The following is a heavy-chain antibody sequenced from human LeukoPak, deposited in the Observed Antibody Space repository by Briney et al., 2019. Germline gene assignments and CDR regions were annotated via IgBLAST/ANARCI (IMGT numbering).Heavy chain of an antibody. J-gene: IGHJ5*02. CDR1: GYTFTSYG. Sequence: GASVKVSCKASGYTFTSYGISWVRQAPGQGLEWMGWISAYNGNTNYAQKLRGRVTMTTDTSTSTAYMELRSLRSDDTAVYYCARVLGEDDGSLLLPRGAINWFDPWGQGTLVTVSS. CDR3: ARVLGEDDGSLLLPRGAINWFDP. D-gene: IGHD2/OR15-2a*01. V-gene: IGHV1-18*01. CDR2: ISAYNGNT.